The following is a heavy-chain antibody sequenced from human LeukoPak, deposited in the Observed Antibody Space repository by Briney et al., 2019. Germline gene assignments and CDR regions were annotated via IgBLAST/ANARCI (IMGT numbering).Heavy chain of an antibody. CDR2: LDPEDGET. D-gene: IGHD3-22*01. V-gene: IGHV1-24*01. CDR3: ATWYYDSSGYRYYYGMDV. J-gene: IGHJ6*02. CDR1: GYTLTELS. Sequence: ASVKVSCKVSGYTLTELSMHWVRQAPGKGLEWMGGLDPEDGETIYAQKFQGRVTMTEDTSTDTAYMELSSLRSEDTAVYYCATWYYDSSGYRYYYGMDVWGQGTTVTVSS.